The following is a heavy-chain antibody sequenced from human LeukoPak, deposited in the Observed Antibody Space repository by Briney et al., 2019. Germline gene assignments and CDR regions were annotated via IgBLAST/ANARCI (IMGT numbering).Heavy chain of an antibody. CDR3: ARDRFIAVAGTTYYGMDV. D-gene: IGHD6-19*01. CDR1: GFTFSSYS. Sequence: PEGSLRLSCAASGFTFSSYSMTWVRQAPGKGLEWVSSISSSSSYIYYADSVKGRFTISRDNAKNSLYLQMNSLRAEDTAVYYCARDRFIAVAGTTYYGMDVWGQGTTVTVSS. CDR2: ISSSSSYI. V-gene: IGHV3-21*01. J-gene: IGHJ6*02.